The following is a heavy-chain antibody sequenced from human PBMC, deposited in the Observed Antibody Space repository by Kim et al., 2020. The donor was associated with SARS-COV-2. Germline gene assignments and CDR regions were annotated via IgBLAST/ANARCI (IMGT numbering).Heavy chain of an antibody. V-gene: IGHV3-9*01. J-gene: IGHJ4*02. CDR2: ISWNSGSI. CDR3: AKEPQDNGSEGY. CDR1: GFTFDDYA. D-gene: IGHD2-15*01. Sequence: GGSLRLSCAASGFTFDDYAMHWVRQAPGKGLEWVSGISWNSGSIGYADSVKGRFTISRDNAKNSLYLQMNSLRAEDTALYYCAKEPQDNGSEGYWGQGTLVTVSS.